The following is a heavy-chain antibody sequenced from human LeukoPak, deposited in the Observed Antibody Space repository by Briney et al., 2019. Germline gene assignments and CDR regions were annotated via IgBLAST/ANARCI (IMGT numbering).Heavy chain of an antibody. D-gene: IGHD6-19*01. CDR1: GFTFSTYA. CDR2: IRPDGDRT. Sequence: PGGSLRLSCAASGFTFSTYAITWVRQGPGKGLEWVSAIRPDGDRTYYANSVRGRFTISRDNSKDTVYLQINGLRVEDTAVYYCARQQSGARGWDSVDYWGQGTLVTVSS. CDR3: ARQQSGARGWDSVDY. V-gene: IGHV3-23*01. J-gene: IGHJ4*02.